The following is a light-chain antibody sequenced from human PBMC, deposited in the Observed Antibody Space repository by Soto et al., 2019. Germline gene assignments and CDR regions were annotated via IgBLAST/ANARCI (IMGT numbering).Light chain of an antibody. CDR2: DVT. V-gene: IGLV2-11*01. J-gene: IGLJ1*01. CDR3: CSYEGSYIYV. CDR1: SSDVGGYNY. Sequence: QSALTQPRSVSGSPGQSVTISCTGTSSDVGGYNYVSWYQQHPDKAPKVMIYDVTKRPSGVPDRFSGSKSGNTASLTISGLQAEYEADYYCCSYEGSYIYVFGSGTKLTVL.